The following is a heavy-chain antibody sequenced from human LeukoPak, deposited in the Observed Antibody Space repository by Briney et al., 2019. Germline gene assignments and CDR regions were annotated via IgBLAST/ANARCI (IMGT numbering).Heavy chain of an antibody. Sequence: ASVKVSCKASGYTFTGCYMHWVRQAPGQGLEWMGWINPNSGGTNYAQKFQGWVTMTRDTSISTAYMELSRLRSDDTAVYYCARADGDYVHYGMDVWGQGTTVTVSS. J-gene: IGHJ6*02. CDR1: GYTFTGCY. D-gene: IGHD4-17*01. CDR2: INPNSGGT. V-gene: IGHV1-2*04. CDR3: ARADGDYVHYGMDV.